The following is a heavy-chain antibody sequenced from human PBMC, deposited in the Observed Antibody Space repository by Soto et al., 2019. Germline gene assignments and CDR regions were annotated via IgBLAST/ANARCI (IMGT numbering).Heavy chain of an antibody. CDR2: IYYSGST. V-gene: IGHV4-59*01. J-gene: IGHJ5*02. CDR1: GGFISIYY. Sequence: QVQLQESGPGLVKPSETLSLTCTVSGGFISIYYWSWIRQPPGKGLEWIGYIYYSGSTNYSPSLKSRVTISVDTSKNQFSLKLSSVTAADTAVYYCARGLATAGANNWFDPWGQGTLVTVSS. D-gene: IGHD6-13*01. CDR3: ARGLATAGANNWFDP.